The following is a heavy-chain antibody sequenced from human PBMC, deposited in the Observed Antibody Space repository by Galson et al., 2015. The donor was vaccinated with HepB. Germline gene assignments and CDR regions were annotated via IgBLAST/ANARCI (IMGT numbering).Heavy chain of an antibody. CDR3: AKREGGQLYNWFDP. D-gene: IGHD3-16*01. J-gene: IGHJ5*02. CDR1: GFTFSSYS. Sequence: SLRLSCAASGFTFSSYSMNWVRQAPGKGLEWVSSISSSSSYIYYADSVKGRFTISRDNSKNTLYLQMNSLRAEDTAVYYCAKREGGQLYNWFDPWGQGTLVTVSS. CDR2: ISSSSSYI. V-gene: IGHV3-21*04.